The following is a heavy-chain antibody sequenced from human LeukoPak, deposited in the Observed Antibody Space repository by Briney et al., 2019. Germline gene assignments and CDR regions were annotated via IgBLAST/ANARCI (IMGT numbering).Heavy chain of an antibody. J-gene: IGHJ4*02. CDR3: VKDPGYSSSWYFDY. D-gene: IGHD6-13*01. V-gene: IGHV3-64D*06. Sequence: GGSLRLSCSASGFTFSNYAMHWVRQAPGKGLEYVSTISSNGGATSYADSVKGRFTISRDNSKNTLYLQMSSLRPEDTAVYYCVKDPGYSSSWYFDYWGQGTLVTVS. CDR1: GFTFSNYA. CDR2: ISSNGGAT.